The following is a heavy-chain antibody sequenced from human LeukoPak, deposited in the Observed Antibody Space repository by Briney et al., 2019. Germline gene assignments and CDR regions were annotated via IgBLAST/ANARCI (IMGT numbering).Heavy chain of an antibody. Sequence: PGGSLRLSCVASGFTFVSHEMNWVRQAPGKGLEWLSYINGGGETIYYADSVKGRFTISRDNPKKSLYLQMNSLRAEDTAVYYCARVYWYQQLPHIDYWGQGTLVTVSS. CDR2: INGGGETI. D-gene: IGHD2-2*01. V-gene: IGHV3-48*03. J-gene: IGHJ4*02. CDR1: GFTFVSHE. CDR3: ARVYWYQQLPHIDY.